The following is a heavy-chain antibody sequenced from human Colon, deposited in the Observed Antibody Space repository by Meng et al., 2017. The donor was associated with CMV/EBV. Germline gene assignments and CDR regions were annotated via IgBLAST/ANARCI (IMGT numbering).Heavy chain of an antibody. Sequence: QVQLVQSGAEVKKPGASVKVSCKASGYTFTSYDINWVRQATGQGLEWMGWMNPKSGYTGSAQKFQGRVTMTMNTSITTAYMELSSLRSEDTAVYYCARGPNYDFWSGYTKWFDPWGQGTLVTVSS. CDR1: GYTFTSYD. CDR2: MNPKSGYT. D-gene: IGHD3-3*01. J-gene: IGHJ5*02. CDR3: ARGPNYDFWSGYTKWFDP. V-gene: IGHV1-8*01.